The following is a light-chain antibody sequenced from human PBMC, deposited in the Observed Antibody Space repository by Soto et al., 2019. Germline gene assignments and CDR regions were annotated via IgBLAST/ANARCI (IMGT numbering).Light chain of an antibody. V-gene: IGKV1-9*01. CDR2: AAS. CDR1: QGMSSY. Sequence: DIQLTQSRAFLSASVGDRVSITCRASQGMSSYLAWYQQKPGQAPKLLIYAASILHSGVPSRFSGSGSGTEYTLTISSLQPEDFATYYCQQLNTYPRTFGQGTKVDIK. J-gene: IGKJ1*01. CDR3: QQLNTYPRT.